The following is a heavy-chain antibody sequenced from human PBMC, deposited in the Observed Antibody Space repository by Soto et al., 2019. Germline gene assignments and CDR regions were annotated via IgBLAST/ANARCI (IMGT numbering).Heavy chain of an antibody. Sequence: PGGSLRLSCAASGLPFSSYGMHWVRQAPGKGLEWVAVISYDGSNKYYADSVKGRFTISRDNSKNTLYLQMNSLRAEDTAVYYCAKHGARYDILTGPFGYYYGMDVWGQGTTVTVSS. V-gene: IGHV3-30*18. CDR1: GLPFSSYG. CDR3: AKHGARYDILTGPFGYYYGMDV. CDR2: ISYDGSNK. J-gene: IGHJ6*02. D-gene: IGHD3-9*01.